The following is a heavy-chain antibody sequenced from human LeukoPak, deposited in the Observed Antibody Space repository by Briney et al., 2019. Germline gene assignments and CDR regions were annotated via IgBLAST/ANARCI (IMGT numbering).Heavy chain of an antibody. D-gene: IGHD5-24*01. J-gene: IGHJ5*02. V-gene: IGHV3-23*01. Sequence: PGGSLRLSCAASGFTFSNYAMSWVRQAPGKWLEWVSGISGSGDNTYYADSVKGRFTISRDNAKNTLNLQMNNLGAEDTAIYYCARGRWLQFSGEQNWFAPWGQGTLVTVSS. CDR1: GFTFSNYA. CDR3: ARGRWLQFSGEQNWFAP. CDR2: ISGSGDNT.